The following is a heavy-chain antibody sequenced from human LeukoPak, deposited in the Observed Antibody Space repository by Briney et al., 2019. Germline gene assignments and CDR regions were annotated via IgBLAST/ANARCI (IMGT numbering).Heavy chain of an antibody. V-gene: IGHV3-23*01. Sequence: GGSLRFSCVASGFTFSIYAMSWVRQAPGKGLEWVLVISGSGGSTYYADSVKGRFTISRDNSKNTLYLQMNRLRAEDTAVYFCAKLGGDHRGPFYSQGKVIMVSASS. CDR3: AKLGGDHRGPFYS. CDR1: GFTFSIYA. D-gene: IGHD4-23*01. J-gene: IGHJ3*02. CDR2: ISGSGGST.